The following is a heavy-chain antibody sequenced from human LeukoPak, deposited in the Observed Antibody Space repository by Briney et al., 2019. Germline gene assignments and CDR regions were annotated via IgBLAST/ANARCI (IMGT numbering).Heavy chain of an antibody. V-gene: IGHV3-66*01. J-gene: IGHJ4*02. CDR1: GFTVSSNY. CDR3: ATDGSGNMFFDY. D-gene: IGHD3-10*01. Sequence: GGSLRLSCAASGFTVSSNYMSWVRQAPGKGLEWVSVIYSGGSTYYADSVKGRFTISRDNSNNTLYLQMNSLRAEDTAVYYCATDGSGNMFFDYWGRGTLVSVSS. CDR2: IYSGGST.